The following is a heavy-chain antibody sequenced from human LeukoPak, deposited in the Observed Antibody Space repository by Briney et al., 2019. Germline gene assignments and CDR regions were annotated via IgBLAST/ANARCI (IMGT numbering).Heavy chain of an antibody. Sequence: ASVKVSCKASGYTFTGYYMHWVRQAPGQGLEWMGWINPNSGGTNYAQKFQGRVTMTRDTSISTAYMELSSLRSEDTAVYYCARDEGLSTVTTGYFDYWGQGTPVTISS. V-gene: IGHV1-2*02. J-gene: IGHJ4*02. D-gene: IGHD4-17*01. CDR3: ARDEGLSTVTTGYFDY. CDR2: INPNSGGT. CDR1: GYTFTGYY.